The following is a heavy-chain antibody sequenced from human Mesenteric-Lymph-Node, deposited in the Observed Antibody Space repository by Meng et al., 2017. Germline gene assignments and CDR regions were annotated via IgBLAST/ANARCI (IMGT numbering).Heavy chain of an antibody. V-gene: IGHV3-15*01. CDR1: GFTLSDAW. Sequence: GESLKISCAASGFTLSDAWMTWVRQAPGKGLEWVGRIKSKTGGGTTDYAAPVKGRFTISRDDSKSTLYLQMSSLKTEDTAVYYCCAGYGGVWGQGTLVTVSS. D-gene: IGHD4-23*01. J-gene: IGHJ4*02. CDR3: CAGYGGV. CDR2: IKSKTGGGTT.